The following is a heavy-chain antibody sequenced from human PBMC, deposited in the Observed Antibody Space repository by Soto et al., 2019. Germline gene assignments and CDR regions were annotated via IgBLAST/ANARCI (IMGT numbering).Heavy chain of an antibody. CDR1: GYTFTNYV. D-gene: IGHD2-2*01. CDR2: IHGGNGNT. Sequence: QVHLVQSGAEVKKPGASVKVSCKASGYTFTNYVIHWVRQAPGQRLEWMGWIHGGNGNTKYSQNSQGRVTFTRDTSATTVYMDLSSHRSEDTAVYYCARAILPTAQNWSDPWGQGTLVTVSS. J-gene: IGHJ5*02. CDR3: ARAILPTAQNWSDP. V-gene: IGHV1-3*01.